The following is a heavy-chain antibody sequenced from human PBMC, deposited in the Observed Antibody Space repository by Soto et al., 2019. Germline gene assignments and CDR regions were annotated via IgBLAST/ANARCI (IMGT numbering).Heavy chain of an antibody. CDR1: GYTFTSYG. CDR3: ARDGSSWHYYYYGMDV. V-gene: IGHV1-18*04. D-gene: IGHD6-13*01. CDR2: ISAYNGNT. J-gene: IGHJ6*02. Sequence: ASVKVSCKASGYTFTSYGISWVRQAPGQGLEWMGWISAYNGNTNYAQKLQGRVTMTTDTSTSTAYMELRSLRSGDTAVYYCARDGSSWHYYYYGMDVWGQGTTVTVSS.